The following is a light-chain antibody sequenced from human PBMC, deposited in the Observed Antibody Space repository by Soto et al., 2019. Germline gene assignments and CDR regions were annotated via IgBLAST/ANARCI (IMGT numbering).Light chain of an antibody. J-gene: IGLJ1*01. Sequence: ALTQPASVSGSPGQSITVSCTGTSSDLGAYTYVSWYQQHPGKAPKLIIHDVSNRPSGVSNRFSGSKSGNSASLTISGLQAEDEADYYCSSYTSSGTYVFGSGTKVTVL. CDR3: SSYTSSGTYV. V-gene: IGLV2-14*03. CDR1: SSDLGAYTY. CDR2: DVS.